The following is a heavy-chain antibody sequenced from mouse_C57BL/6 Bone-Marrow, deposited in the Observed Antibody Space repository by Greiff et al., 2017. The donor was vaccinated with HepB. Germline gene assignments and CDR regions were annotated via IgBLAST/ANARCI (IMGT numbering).Heavy chain of an antibody. J-gene: IGHJ3*01. CDR3: ARDEDYDGFAY. Sequence: VQLQQSGPELVKPGASVKISCKASGYTFTDYYMNWVKQSHGKSLEWIGDINPNNGGTSYNQKFKGKATLTVDKSSSTAYMELRSLTSEDSAVYYCARDEDYDGFAYWGQGTLVTVSA. V-gene: IGHV1-26*01. D-gene: IGHD2-4*01. CDR2: INPNNGGT. CDR1: GYTFTDYY.